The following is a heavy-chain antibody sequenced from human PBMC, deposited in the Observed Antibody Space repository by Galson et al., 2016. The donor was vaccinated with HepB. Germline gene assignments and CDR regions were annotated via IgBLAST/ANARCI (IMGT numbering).Heavy chain of an antibody. Sequence: SETLSLTCAVYGGSFSGYYWSWIRQPPGKGLEWIGEINHSGSTNYNPSLKSRVTISVDTSKNQFSLKLSSVTAADTAVDYCARVGFSSSWYCFDYWGQGTLVTVSS. CDR3: ARVGFSSSWYCFDY. CDR1: GGSFSGYY. D-gene: IGHD6-13*01. V-gene: IGHV4-34*01. CDR2: INHSGST. J-gene: IGHJ4*02.